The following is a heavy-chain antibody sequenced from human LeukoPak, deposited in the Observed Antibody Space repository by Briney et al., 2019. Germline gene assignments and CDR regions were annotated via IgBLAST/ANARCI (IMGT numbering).Heavy chain of an antibody. CDR2: TSGSGGST. Sequence: GGSLRLSCAASGFTFSSYAMSWVRQAPGKGLEWVSATSGSGGSTYYADSVKCRFTISRDNSKNTLYLQMNSLRAEDTAVYYCAKSGSGYYYDSSGLDYWGQGTLVTVSS. V-gene: IGHV3-23*01. CDR1: GFTFSSYA. D-gene: IGHD3-22*01. J-gene: IGHJ4*02. CDR3: AKSGSGYYYDSSGLDY.